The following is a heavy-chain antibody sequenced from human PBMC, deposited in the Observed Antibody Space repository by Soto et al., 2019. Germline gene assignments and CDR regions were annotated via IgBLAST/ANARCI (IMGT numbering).Heavy chain of an antibody. J-gene: IGHJ4*02. CDR1: EFTVSTKY. V-gene: IGHV3-66*01. Sequence: PGGSLRLSCAASEFTVSTKYMSWVRQAPGKGLEWVSVIYSGGSTFYADSVRGRFTISRDNSKNTVNLQMNSLRAEDTAVYYCARDPWAADYWGQGTLVTVSS. CDR2: IYSGGST. D-gene: IGHD3-16*01. CDR3: ARDPWAADY.